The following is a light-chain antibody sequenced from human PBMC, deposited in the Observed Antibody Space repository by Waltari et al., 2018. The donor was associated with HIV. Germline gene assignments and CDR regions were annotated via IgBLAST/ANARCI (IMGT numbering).Light chain of an antibody. CDR3: CSYAGSRVM. Sequence: QSALTQPRSVSGSPGQSVTISCVGTSNDIGAYNYVSWYQQHQGKAPKVMFYAVNRRPSGVPVRFSGSKSGYTSSLTISGLQAEDEADYYCCSYAGSRVMFGGGTKLTVL. J-gene: IGLJ3*02. CDR1: SNDIGAYNY. CDR2: AVN. V-gene: IGLV2-11*01.